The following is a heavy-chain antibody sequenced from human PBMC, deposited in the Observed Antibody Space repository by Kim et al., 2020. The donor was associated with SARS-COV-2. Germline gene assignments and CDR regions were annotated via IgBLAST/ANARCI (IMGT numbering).Heavy chain of an antibody. CDR2: IDCGNGNT. V-gene: IGHV1-3*01. CDR3: LGGFYFDY. J-gene: IGHJ4*02. D-gene: IGHD3-16*01. Sequence: ASVKVSCKTSGHFFTRDSIHWVRQAPGQGLEWMGGIDCGNGNTIYSQKFQGRVTFTTDTSASTAYMELSFLRSEDSAVYYCLGGFYFDYWGKGTLVTVS. CDR1: GHFFTRDS.